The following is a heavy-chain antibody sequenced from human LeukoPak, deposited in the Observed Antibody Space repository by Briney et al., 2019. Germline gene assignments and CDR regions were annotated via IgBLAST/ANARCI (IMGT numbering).Heavy chain of an antibody. D-gene: IGHD1-26*01. J-gene: IGHJ3*02. CDR1: GGSITSGSYY. V-gene: IGHV4-39*01. Sequence: SETLSLTCTVSGGSITSGSYYWGWIRQPPGKGLEWIGTIYYSGSTYYNPSLKSRVTISIDTSKNQFSLRLSSVTAADTAVYFCARRRVQGANNDAFDIWGRGTMVTVSS. CDR3: ARRRVQGANNDAFDI. CDR2: IYYSGST.